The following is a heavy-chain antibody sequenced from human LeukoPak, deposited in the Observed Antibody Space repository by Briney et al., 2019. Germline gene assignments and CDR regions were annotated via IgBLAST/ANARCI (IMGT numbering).Heavy chain of an antibody. D-gene: IGHD3-10*01. Sequence: STYYPDSVKGRFTISRDNYKNTMYLKMNSLRAEDTAVYYCAKGDQYYYGSGSYSDWFDPWGQGTLVTVSP. CDR2: ST. V-gene: IGHV3-23*01. CDR3: AKGDQYYYGSGSYSDWFDP. J-gene: IGHJ5*02.